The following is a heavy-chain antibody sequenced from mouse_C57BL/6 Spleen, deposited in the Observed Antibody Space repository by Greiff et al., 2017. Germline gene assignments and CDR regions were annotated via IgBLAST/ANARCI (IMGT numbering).Heavy chain of an antibody. CDR1: GYTFTSYW. CDR2: IYPGSGST. Sequence: QVQLKQSGAELVKPGASVKMSCKASGYTFTSYWITWVKQRPGQGLEWIGDIYPGSGSTNYNEKFKSKATLTVDTSSSTAYMQLSSLTSEDSAVYYCARRITTVVAFDYWGQGTTLTVSS. CDR3: ARRITTVVAFDY. D-gene: IGHD1-1*01. V-gene: IGHV1-55*01. J-gene: IGHJ2*01.